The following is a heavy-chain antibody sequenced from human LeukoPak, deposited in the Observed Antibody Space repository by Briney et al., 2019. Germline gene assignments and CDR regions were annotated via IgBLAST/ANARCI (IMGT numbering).Heavy chain of an antibody. V-gene: IGHV4-59*01. Sequence: PSETLSLTCTVSGGSISSYYWSWIRQPPGKGLEWIGYIYYSGSTNYNSSLKSRVTISVDTSKNQFSLKLSSVTAADTAVYYCARGWGYYDFWSGYYGFDYWGQGTLVTVSS. CDR1: GGSISSYY. CDR2: IYYSGST. J-gene: IGHJ4*02. CDR3: ARGWGYYDFWSGYYGFDY. D-gene: IGHD3-3*01.